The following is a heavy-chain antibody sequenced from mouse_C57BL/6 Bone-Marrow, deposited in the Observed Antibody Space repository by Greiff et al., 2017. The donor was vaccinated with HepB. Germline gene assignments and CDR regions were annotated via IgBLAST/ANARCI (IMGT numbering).Heavy chain of an antibody. CDR1: GFNIKDDY. D-gene: IGHD4-1*01. V-gene: IGHV14-4*01. J-gene: IGHJ4*01. Sequence: VQLQQSGAELVRPGASVKLSCTASGFNIKDDYMHWVKQRPEQGLEWIGWIDPENGDTEYASKFQGKATITADTSSNTAYLQLSSLTSEDTAVYDCTLGGGGAMDYWGQGTSVTVSS. CDR2: IDPENGDT. CDR3: TLGGGGAMDY.